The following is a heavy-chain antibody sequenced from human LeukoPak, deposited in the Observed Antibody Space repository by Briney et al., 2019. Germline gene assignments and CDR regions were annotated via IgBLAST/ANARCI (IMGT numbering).Heavy chain of an antibody. CDR2: INPNSGGT. Sequence: ASVKVSCKASGYTFTGYYMHWVRQAPGQGLEWMGWINPNSGGTNYAQKFQGRVTMTRDTSITTAYMELSSLRSDDTAVYYCARGPPTLGYCTSTSCLLDYWGQGILVTVSS. CDR3: ARGPPTLGYCTSTSCLLDY. J-gene: IGHJ4*02. CDR1: GYTFTGYY. V-gene: IGHV1-2*02. D-gene: IGHD2-2*01.